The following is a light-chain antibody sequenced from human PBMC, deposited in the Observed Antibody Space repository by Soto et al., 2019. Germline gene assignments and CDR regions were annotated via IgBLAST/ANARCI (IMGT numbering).Light chain of an antibody. Sequence: QSALTQPRSVSGSPGQSVTISCTGTSSDVGAYNYVSWYQQHPGKAPKLMIYDVTKRPSGVPDRFSGSKPGNTASLTISGLQAADEADYYCCSYAGSQVVFGGGTKLTVL. J-gene: IGLJ2*01. CDR1: SSDVGAYNY. CDR2: DVT. CDR3: CSYAGSQVV. V-gene: IGLV2-11*01.